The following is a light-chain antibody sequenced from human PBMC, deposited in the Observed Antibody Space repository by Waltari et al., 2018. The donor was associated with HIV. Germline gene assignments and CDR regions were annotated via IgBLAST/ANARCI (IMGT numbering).Light chain of an antibody. Sequence: QSVLAQTPSASGTPGQRVTISCSGSTSNIGGNTVSWYQQLPGTAPKLLIYSNNGRPSGVPDRLSGSTSGTSASLVISGLQSEDEADYYCAAWDDSLKGGAFGTGTKVTVL. CDR1: TSNIGGNT. V-gene: IGLV1-44*01. CDR2: SNN. J-gene: IGLJ1*01. CDR3: AAWDDSLKGGA.